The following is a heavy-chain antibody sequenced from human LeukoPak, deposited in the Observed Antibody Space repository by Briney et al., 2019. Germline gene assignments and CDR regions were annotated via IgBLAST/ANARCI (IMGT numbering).Heavy chain of an antibody. CDR2: INDSGGST. J-gene: IGHJ4*02. CDR1: GFSFINYE. CDR3: AKPAISSRGWYYDY. V-gene: IGHV3-23*01. D-gene: IGHD6-19*01. Sequence: PGGSLRLSCAASGFSFINYEMNWVRQAPGKGLEWVSAINDSGGSTYYADSVKGRFTISRDNSKNTLYLQMNSLRAEDTAVYYCAKPAISSRGWYYDYWGQGTLVTVSS.